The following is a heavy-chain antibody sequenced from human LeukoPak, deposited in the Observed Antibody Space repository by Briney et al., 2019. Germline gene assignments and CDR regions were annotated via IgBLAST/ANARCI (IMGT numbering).Heavy chain of an antibody. V-gene: IGHV1-18*01. D-gene: IGHD1-26*01. CDR3: ARVANHNLPWPEDYYYYGMDV. CDR1: GYTFTSYG. Sequence: EASVKVSCKASGYTFTSYGISWVRQAPGQGLEWMGWISAYNGNTNYAQKLQGRVTMTTDTSTSTACMELRSLRSDDTAVYYCARVANHNLPWPEDYYYYGMDVWGQGTTVTVSS. J-gene: IGHJ6*02. CDR2: ISAYNGNT.